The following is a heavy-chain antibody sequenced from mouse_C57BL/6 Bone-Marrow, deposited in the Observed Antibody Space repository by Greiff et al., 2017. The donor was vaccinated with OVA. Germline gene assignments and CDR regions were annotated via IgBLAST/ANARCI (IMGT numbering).Heavy chain of an antibody. J-gene: IGHJ1*03. CDR2: IYWDDDK. CDR1: GFSLSTSGMG. V-gene: IGHV8-12*01. D-gene: IGHD1-1*01. CDR3: ARIITTTGYFDV. Sequence: QVTLKESGPGILQSSQTLSLTCSFSGFSLSTSGMGVSWIRQPSGKGLEWLAHIYWDDDKRYNPSLKSRLTISKDTSRNQVFLKITIVDTSDTATYYCARIITTTGYFDVWGTGTTVTVSS.